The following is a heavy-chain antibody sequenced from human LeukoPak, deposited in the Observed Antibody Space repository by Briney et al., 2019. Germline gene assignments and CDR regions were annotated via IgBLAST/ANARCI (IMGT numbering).Heavy chain of an antibody. V-gene: IGHV4-4*07. Sequence: PSETLSLTCTVPGGSISSYYWSWIRQPAGKGLEWIGRIDTSGTTKYNPSLKSRVTMSLDTSKNQFSLKLRSVTAADTAVYYCARIKGSSWLDYWGQGTLVTVSS. J-gene: IGHJ4*02. CDR2: IDTSGTT. CDR3: ARIKGSSWLDY. CDR1: GGSISSYY. D-gene: IGHD6-13*01.